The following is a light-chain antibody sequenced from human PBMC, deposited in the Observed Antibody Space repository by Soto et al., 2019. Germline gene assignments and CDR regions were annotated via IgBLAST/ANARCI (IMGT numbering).Light chain of an antibody. Sequence: DIQVTQSPSSLSASLGDRVSITCRASRDISNYLAWYQQKPGQVPRLLISGASTLLSGVPSRFSGSGSGTDFTLTITSLQPEDIATYFCQKYDTAPLTFGGGTKVDIK. CDR1: RDISNY. CDR3: QKYDTAPLT. CDR2: GAS. J-gene: IGKJ4*01. V-gene: IGKV1-27*01.